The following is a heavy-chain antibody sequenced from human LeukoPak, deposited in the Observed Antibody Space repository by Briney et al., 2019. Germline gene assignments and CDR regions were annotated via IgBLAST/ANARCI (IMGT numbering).Heavy chain of an antibody. CDR3: AATPSSIAARYGPYYYYGMDV. D-gene: IGHD6-6*01. V-gene: IGHV4-34*01. Sequence: SETLSLTCAVYGGSFSGYYWSWIRQPPGKGLEWIGEINHSGSTNYNPSLKSRVTISVDTSKNQFSLKLSSVTAAGTAVYYCAATPSSIAARYGPYYYYGMDVWGQGTTVTVSS. CDR2: INHSGST. J-gene: IGHJ6*02. CDR1: GGSFSGYY.